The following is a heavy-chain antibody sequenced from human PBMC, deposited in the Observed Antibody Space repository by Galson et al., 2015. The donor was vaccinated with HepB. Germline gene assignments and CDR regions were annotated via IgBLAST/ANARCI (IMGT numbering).Heavy chain of an antibody. D-gene: IGHD1-26*01. V-gene: IGHV1-2*02. Sequence: SVKVSCKASGYTFTGYYMHWVRQAPGQGLEWMGWINPNSGGTNYAQKFQGRVTMTRDTSISTAYMELSRLRSDDTAVYYCARRVGATTGNWFDPWGQGTLVTVSS. CDR3: ARRVGATTGNWFDP. CDR1: GYTFTGYY. J-gene: IGHJ5*02. CDR2: INPNSGGT.